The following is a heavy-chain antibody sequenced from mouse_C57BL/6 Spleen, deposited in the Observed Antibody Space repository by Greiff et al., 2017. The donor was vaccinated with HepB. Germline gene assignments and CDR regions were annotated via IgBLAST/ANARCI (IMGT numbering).Heavy chain of an antibody. CDR2: INPNNGGT. D-gene: IGHD1-1*01. CDR3: ATGYGSWFAY. J-gene: IGHJ3*01. V-gene: IGHV1-26*01. CDR1: GYTFTDYY. Sequence: EVQLQQSGPELVKPGASVKISCKASGYTFTDYYMNWVKQSHGKSLEWIGDINPNNGGTSYNQKFKGKATVTVDKSSSTAYMELRSLTSEDSAVYYCATGYGSWFAYWGQGTLVTVSA.